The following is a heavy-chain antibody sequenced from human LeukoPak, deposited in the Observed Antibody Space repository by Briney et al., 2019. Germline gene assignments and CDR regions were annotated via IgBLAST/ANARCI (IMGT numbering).Heavy chain of an antibody. J-gene: IGHJ4*02. Sequence: GESLKISRKGSGYSFTNYWNDWVRQSPGKGPEWIVIIYPGDSDTRHSPSFQGQVTISADKSICTAYLQWSSLKASDTAMYYCARPSGYSSGWYSTDYWGQGTLVTVSS. CDR3: ARPSGYSSGWYSTDY. CDR1: GYSFTNYW. D-gene: IGHD6-19*01. V-gene: IGHV5-51*01. CDR2: IYPGDSDT.